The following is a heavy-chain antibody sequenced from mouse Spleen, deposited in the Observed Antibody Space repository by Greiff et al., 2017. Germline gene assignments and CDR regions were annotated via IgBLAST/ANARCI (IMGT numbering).Heavy chain of an antibody. CDR3: ARNLYYGSSPWYFDV. Sequence: QVQLKESGPGLVQPSQSLSITCTVSGFSLTSYGVHWVRQSPGKGLEWLGVIWSGGSTDYNAAFISRLSISKDNSKSQVFFKMNSLQADDTAIYYCARNLYYGSSPWYFDVWGAGTTVTVSS. J-gene: IGHJ1*01. V-gene: IGHV2-4-1*01. CDR2: IWSGGST. D-gene: IGHD1-1*01. CDR1: GFSLTSYG.